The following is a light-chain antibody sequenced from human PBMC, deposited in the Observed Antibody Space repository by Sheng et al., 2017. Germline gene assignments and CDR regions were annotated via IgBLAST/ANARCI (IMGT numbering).Light chain of an antibody. V-gene: IGKV3-15*01. CDR2: GAS. Sequence: VLTQSPGTLSLSPGERATLSCRASQSVTGSYLAWYQQKPGQAPRLLIYGASTRATGIPARFSDSGSGTEFTLTISSLQSEDFAVYYCQQYNNWPPYTFGQGTKLEI. CDR3: QQYNNWPPYT. J-gene: IGKJ2*01. CDR1: QSVTGSY.